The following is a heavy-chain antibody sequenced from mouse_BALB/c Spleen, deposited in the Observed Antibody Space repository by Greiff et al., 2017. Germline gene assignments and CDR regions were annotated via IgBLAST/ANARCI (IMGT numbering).Heavy chain of an antibody. V-gene: IGHV1-9*01. CDR1: GYTFSSYW. J-gene: IGHJ2*01. CDR3: ARGVLLRLRGYFDY. Sequence: QVQLKESGAELMKPGASVKISCKATGYTFSSYWIEWVKQRPGHGLEWIGEILPGSGSTNYNEKFKGKATFTADTSSNTAYMQLSSLTSEDSAVYYCARGVLLRLRGYFDYWGQGTTLTVSS. CDR2: ILPGSGST. D-gene: IGHD1-2*01.